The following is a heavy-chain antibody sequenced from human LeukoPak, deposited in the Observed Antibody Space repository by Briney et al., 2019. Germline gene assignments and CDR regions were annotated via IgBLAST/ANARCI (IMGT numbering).Heavy chain of an antibody. V-gene: IGHV3-11*01. Sequence: GGSLRLSCAASGFTFSDYYMSWIRQAPEKGLEWVSYISSSGSTIYYADSVKGRFTISRDNAKNSLYLQMNSLRAEDTAVYYCARMAAAVDFDYWGQGTLVTVSS. CDR3: ARMAAAVDFDY. J-gene: IGHJ4*02. D-gene: IGHD6-13*01. CDR2: ISSSGSTI. CDR1: GFTFSDYY.